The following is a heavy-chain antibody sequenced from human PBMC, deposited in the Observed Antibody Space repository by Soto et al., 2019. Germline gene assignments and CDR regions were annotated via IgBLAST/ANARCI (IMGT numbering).Heavy chain of an antibody. V-gene: IGHV1-46*01. D-gene: IGHD2-21*02. Sequence: GASGKVSCKASGYTFTSYDMHWVRQAPGQGLEWMGIINPSGGSTSYAQKFQGRVTMTRDTSTSTVYMELSSLRSEDTAVYYCARDDFFGDDAFDIWGQGTMVTVSS. CDR2: INPSGGST. CDR3: ARDDFFGDDAFDI. CDR1: GYTFTSYD. J-gene: IGHJ3*02.